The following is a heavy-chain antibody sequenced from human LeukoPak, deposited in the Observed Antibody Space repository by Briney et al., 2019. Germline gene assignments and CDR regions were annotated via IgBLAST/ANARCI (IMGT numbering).Heavy chain of an antibody. CDR2: ISSSSSYI. V-gene: IGHV3-21*01. Sequence: GGSLRLSCEASGFTFSSYSRNWVCRAPGKGLEWVSSISSSSSYIYYADSVKGRFTISRDNAKNSLYLQMTSLRAEDTAVYYCATIDFDYWGQGTLVTVYS. CDR3: ATIDFDY. CDR1: GFTFSSYS. J-gene: IGHJ4*02.